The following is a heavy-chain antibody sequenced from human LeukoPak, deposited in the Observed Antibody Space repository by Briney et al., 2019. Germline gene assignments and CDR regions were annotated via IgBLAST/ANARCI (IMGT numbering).Heavy chain of an antibody. V-gene: IGHV4-4*09. CDR1: GGSFSGYY. CDR2: IYISGST. Sequence: SETLSLTCAVYGGSFSGYYWSWIRQPPGKGLEWIGYIYISGSTDYNPSLKSRVTISLDTSRNLFSLKLSSLTAADTAVYYCARHRGYERTGYYFLDAFDLWGQGTMVTVSS. CDR3: ARHRGYERTGYYFLDAFDL. J-gene: IGHJ3*01. D-gene: IGHD3-22*01.